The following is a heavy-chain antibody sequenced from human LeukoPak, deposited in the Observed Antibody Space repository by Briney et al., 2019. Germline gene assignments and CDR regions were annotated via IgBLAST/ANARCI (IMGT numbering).Heavy chain of an antibody. Sequence: GGSLRLSCTVSGFTVSSNSMSWVRQAPGKGLEWVSFIYSDNTHYSDSVKGRFTISRDNSKNTLYLQMNSLRAEDTAVYYCASAAVYGDPTNPYFDYWGQGTLVTVSS. D-gene: IGHD4-17*01. V-gene: IGHV3-53*01. CDR2: IYSDNT. CDR3: ASAAVYGDPTNPYFDY. J-gene: IGHJ4*02. CDR1: GFTVSSNS.